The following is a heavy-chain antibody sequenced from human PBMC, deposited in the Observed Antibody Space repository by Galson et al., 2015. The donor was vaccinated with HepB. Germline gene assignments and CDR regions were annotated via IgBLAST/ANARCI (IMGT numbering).Heavy chain of an antibody. Sequence: TLSLTCTVSGASVSGTSYYWSWFRQHPGKGLESVGHIHPSGTIYYNPSLASRATISVDTSANQFSVSLDSVTAADTAMYYCARGPDYSKAGYWGQGVLVIVSS. V-gene: IGHV4-31*03. CDR3: ARGPDYSKAGY. CDR1: GASVSGTSYY. J-gene: IGHJ4*02. CDR2: IHPSGTI. D-gene: IGHD4-11*01.